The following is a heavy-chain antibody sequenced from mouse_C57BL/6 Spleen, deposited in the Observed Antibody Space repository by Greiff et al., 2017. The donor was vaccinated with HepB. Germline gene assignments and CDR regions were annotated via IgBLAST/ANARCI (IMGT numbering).Heavy chain of an antibody. Sequence: QVQLKQSGPELVKPGASVKISCKASGYAFSSSWMNWVKQRPGKGLEWIGRIYPGDGDTNYNGKFKGKATLTADKSSSTAYMQLSSLTSEDSAVYFCVRGIPLITTVEAWFAYWGQGTLVTVSA. D-gene: IGHD1-1*01. J-gene: IGHJ3*01. CDR2: IYPGDGDT. CDR1: GYAFSSSW. CDR3: VRGIPLITTVEAWFAY. V-gene: IGHV1-82*01.